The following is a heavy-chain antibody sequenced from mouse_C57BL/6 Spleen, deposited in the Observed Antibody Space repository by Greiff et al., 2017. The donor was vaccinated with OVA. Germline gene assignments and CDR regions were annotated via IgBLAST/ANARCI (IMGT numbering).Heavy chain of an antibody. CDR3: ARSYYDYDDYAMDY. V-gene: IGHV1-82*01. Sequence: VKLMESGPELVKPGASVKISCKASGYAFSSSWMNWVKQRPGKGLEWIGRIYPGDGDTNYNGKFKGKATLTADKSSSTAYMQLSSLTSEDSAVYFCARSYYDYDDYAMDYWGQGTSVTVSS. CDR2: IYPGDGDT. D-gene: IGHD2-4*01. J-gene: IGHJ4*01. CDR1: GYAFSSSW.